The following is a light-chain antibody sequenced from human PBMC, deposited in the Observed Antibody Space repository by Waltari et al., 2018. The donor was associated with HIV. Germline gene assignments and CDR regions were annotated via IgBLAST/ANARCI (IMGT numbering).Light chain of an antibody. CDR1: TSNIGGNT. CDR2: VKK. V-gene: IGLV1-44*01. Sequence: QSVLTQPPSTSGTPGQRVTLSCSGGTSNIGGNTVSWFQQLPGKAPKVLIYVKKQRPSGVPDRFSGSTSGTSASLAIGGLQSEDEADYSCASWDDSLNGPVVGGGTTLTVL. CDR3: ASWDDSLNGPV. J-gene: IGLJ2*01.